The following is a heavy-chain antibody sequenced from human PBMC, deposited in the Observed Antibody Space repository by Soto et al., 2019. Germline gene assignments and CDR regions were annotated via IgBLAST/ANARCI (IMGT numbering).Heavy chain of an antibody. CDR2: IYSSGST. CDR1: GGSISSYY. V-gene: IGHV4-59*01. CDR3: ARDGGYSSGWSEAFGV. J-gene: IGHJ3*01. Sequence: PSETLSLTCTVSGGSISSYYWSWIRQPPGKELEWIGYIYSSGSTQYNPSLKSRVSISVDMSRNQFSLKLTSVTAADTAVYYCARDGGYSSGWSEAFGVWGQGTMVTVS. D-gene: IGHD6-19*01.